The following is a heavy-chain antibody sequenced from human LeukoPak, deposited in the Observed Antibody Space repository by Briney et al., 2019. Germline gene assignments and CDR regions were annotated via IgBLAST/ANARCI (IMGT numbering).Heavy chain of an antibody. CDR1: GGSFSGYY. J-gene: IGHJ6*02. CDR2: INHSGST. V-gene: IGHV4-34*01. D-gene: IGHD3-10*01. CDR3: ARGPPGVRPYYYYGMDV. Sequence: KPSETLSLTCAVYGGSFSGYYWSWIRQPPGKGLEWIGEINHSGSTNYNPSLKSRVTISVDTSKNQFSLKLSSVTAADTAVYYCARGPPGVRPYYYYGMDVWGQGTTVTVSS.